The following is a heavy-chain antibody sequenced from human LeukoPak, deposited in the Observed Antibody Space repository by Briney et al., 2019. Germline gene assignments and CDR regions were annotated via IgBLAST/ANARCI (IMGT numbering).Heavy chain of an antibody. CDR3: ARVDSGHDYGPS. V-gene: IGHV1-2*06. J-gene: IGHJ3*01. CDR1: GYTFTAYY. D-gene: IGHD5-12*01. Sequence: VASVKVSCKASGYTFTAYYMHWVRQVPGQGLELMGRINPNSGDTDYAQKFQGRVIMTRDTSISTAYMEVSRLRSDDTAVYYCARVDSGHDYGPSWGQGTTVTVSS. CDR2: INPNSGDT.